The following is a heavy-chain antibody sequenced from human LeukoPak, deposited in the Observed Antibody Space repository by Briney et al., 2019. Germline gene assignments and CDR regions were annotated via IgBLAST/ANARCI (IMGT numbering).Heavy chain of an antibody. Sequence: EASVKVSCKASGYTFTSYAIHWVRQAPGQRLEWMGRINPNSGGTNYAQKFQGRVTMTRDTSISTVYMELSRLRSDDTAVYYCARVGYYESSGYYEYWGQGTLVTVSS. CDR3: ARVGYYESSGYYEY. CDR2: INPNSGGT. J-gene: IGHJ4*02. CDR1: GYTFTSYA. V-gene: IGHV1-2*06. D-gene: IGHD3-22*01.